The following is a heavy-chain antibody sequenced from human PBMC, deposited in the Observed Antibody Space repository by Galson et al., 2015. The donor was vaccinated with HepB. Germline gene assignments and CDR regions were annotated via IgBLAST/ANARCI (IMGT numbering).Heavy chain of an antibody. CDR2: ISSSSSTI. D-gene: IGHD3-9*01. CDR1: GFTFSSYS. Sequence: SLRLSCAASGFTFSSYSMNWVRQAPGKGLEWVSYISSSSSTIYYADSVKGRFTISRDNAKNSLYLQMNSLRDEDTAVYYCARDHYDILTGYQVGYYYYGMDVWGQGTTVTVSS. CDR3: ARDHYDILTGYQVGYYYYGMDV. V-gene: IGHV3-48*02. J-gene: IGHJ6*02.